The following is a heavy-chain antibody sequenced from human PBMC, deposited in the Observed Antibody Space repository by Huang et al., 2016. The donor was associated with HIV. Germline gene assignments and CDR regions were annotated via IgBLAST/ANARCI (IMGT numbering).Heavy chain of an antibody. V-gene: IGHV1-18*01. CDR2: ISVDNGNT. Sequence: QVQLVQSGAEVKKPGASVKVSCKASGYTFSSFGISWVRQAPGQGLEWVGWISVDNGNTKFAQKCQGRLTMTTDTSTSTAYMELRSLRSDDTAVYYCARGGGIQLWLLGYYYMDVWGNGTTVTVSS. CDR3: ARGGGIQLWLLGYYYMDV. J-gene: IGHJ6*03. CDR1: GYTFSSFG. D-gene: IGHD5-18*01.